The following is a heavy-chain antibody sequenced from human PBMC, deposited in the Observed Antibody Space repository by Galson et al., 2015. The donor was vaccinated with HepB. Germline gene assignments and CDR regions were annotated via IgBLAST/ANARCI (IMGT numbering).Heavy chain of an antibody. J-gene: IGHJ4*02. CDR3: AKEATRYDSSGHDY. V-gene: IGHV3-30*02. D-gene: IGHD3-22*01. CDR1: GFTFSSYG. Sequence: SLRLSCAASGFTFSSYGMHWVRQASGKGLEWVAFIRYDGSNKYYADSVKGRFTISRDNSKNTLYLQMNSLRAEDTAVYYCAKEATRYDSSGHDYWGQGTLVTVSS. CDR2: IRYDGSNK.